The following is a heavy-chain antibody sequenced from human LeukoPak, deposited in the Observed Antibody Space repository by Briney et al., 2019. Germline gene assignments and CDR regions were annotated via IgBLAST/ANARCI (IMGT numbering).Heavy chain of an antibody. CDR3: ARSITIFGVVTQTRFFDY. J-gene: IGHJ4*02. D-gene: IGHD3-3*01. V-gene: IGHV4-59*01. Sequence: PSETLSLTCTVSGGSISSYYWSWIRQPPGKGLEWIGCIYYSGSTNYNPSLKSRVTISVDTSKNQFSLKLSSVTAADTAVYYCARSITIFGVVTQTRFFDYWGQGTLVTVSS. CDR1: GGSISSYY. CDR2: IYYSGST.